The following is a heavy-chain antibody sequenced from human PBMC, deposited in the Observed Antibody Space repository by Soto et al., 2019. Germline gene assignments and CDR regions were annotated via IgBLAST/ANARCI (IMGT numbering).Heavy chain of an antibody. D-gene: IGHD2-15*01. CDR2: ISGSGGST. CDR1: GIPFSSYA. V-gene: IGHV3-23*01. Sequence: EVQLLESGGGLVQPGGSLRLSCAASGIPFSSYAMSWVRQAPGKGLEWVSAISGSGGSTYYADSVKGRFTISRDNSKTALYLQMTGLRAEDRAVSYCATELPAGGVVVVGATGWYFDLWGRGTPVTVSS. CDR3: ATELPAGGVVVVGATGWYFDL. J-gene: IGHJ2*01.